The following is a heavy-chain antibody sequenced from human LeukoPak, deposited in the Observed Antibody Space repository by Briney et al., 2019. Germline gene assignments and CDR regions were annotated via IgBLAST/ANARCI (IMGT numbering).Heavy chain of an antibody. D-gene: IGHD2-15*01. Sequence: GESLKISCKGSGYSFANYWISLVRQMPGKGLEWMGRIDPSDSYTDYSPSFQGHVTISADKSISTAYLQWNSLKASDTAVYYCARPDCRGGNCYLLTYWGQGSLVTVSS. CDR3: ARPDCRGGNCYLLTY. V-gene: IGHV5-10-1*01. J-gene: IGHJ4*02. CDR1: GYSFANYW. CDR2: IDPSDSYT.